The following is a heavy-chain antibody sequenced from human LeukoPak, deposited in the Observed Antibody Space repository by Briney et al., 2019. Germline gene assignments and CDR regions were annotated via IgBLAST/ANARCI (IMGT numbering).Heavy chain of an antibody. V-gene: IGHV4-39*07. Sequence: SETLSLTCTVSGGSISSSSHYWGWIRQPPGKGLEWIGSIYYSGSTYHNPSLKSRVTISVDTSKNQFSLRLSSVTAADTAVYYCARDLSYSSGWFDYWGQGTLVTVSS. CDR2: IYYSGST. CDR3: ARDLSYSSGWFDY. D-gene: IGHD6-19*01. CDR1: GGSISSSSHY. J-gene: IGHJ4*02.